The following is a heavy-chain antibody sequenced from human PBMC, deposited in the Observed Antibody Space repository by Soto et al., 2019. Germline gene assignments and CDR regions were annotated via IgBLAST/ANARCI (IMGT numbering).Heavy chain of an antibody. CDR3: ARGPHILQMVVVVPAAIGWFDP. CDR2: TYYRSKWYN. Sequence: KQSQTLSLTCAISGDSVSSNSAAWNWIRQSPSRGLEWLGRTYYRSKWYNDYAVSVKSRITINPDTSKNQFSLQLNSVTPEDTAVYYCARGPHILQMVVVVPAAIGWFDPWGQGTLVTVSS. D-gene: IGHD2-2*02. J-gene: IGHJ5*02. V-gene: IGHV6-1*01. CDR1: GDSVSSNSAA.